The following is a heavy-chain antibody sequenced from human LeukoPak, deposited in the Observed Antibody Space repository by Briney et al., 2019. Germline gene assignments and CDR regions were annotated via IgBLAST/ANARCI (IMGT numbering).Heavy chain of an antibody. Sequence: SETLSLTCSVSGDSINSYYWSWIRQPPGKGLEWMGYIYHSGSTNYNPSLKSRVIISVDTSKNQFSLKLSSVTAADTAVYYCARALAAAGNRHFDLWGRGTLVTVSS. CDR3: ARALAAAGNRHFDL. D-gene: IGHD6-13*01. CDR2: IYHSGST. CDR1: GDSINSYY. J-gene: IGHJ2*01. V-gene: IGHV4-59*01.